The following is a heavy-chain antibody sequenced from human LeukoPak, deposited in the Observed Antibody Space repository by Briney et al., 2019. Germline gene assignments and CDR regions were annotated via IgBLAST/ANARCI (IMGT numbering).Heavy chain of an antibody. D-gene: IGHD6-19*01. Sequence: GGSLRLSCAASGFTFSSYGMHWVRQAPGKGLEWVAVIWYDGCNKYYADSVKGRFTISRDNSKNTLYLQMNSLRAEDTAVYYCAKQGYSSGWYSGYYYMDVWGKGTTVTVSS. V-gene: IGHV3-33*06. CDR1: GFTFSSYG. CDR3: AKQGYSSGWYSGYYYMDV. J-gene: IGHJ6*03. CDR2: IWYDGCNK.